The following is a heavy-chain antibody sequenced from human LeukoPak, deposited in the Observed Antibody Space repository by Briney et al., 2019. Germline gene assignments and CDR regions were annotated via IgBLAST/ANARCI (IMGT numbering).Heavy chain of an antibody. D-gene: IGHD6-13*01. V-gene: IGHV2-70*11. Sequence: TLSLTCTVSGGSISSYYWSWIRQPPGKALEWLARIDWDDDKYYSTSLKTRLTISKDTSKNQVVLTMTNMDPVDTATYYCARGYSSSWYRQYYFDYWGQGTLVTVSS. CDR1: GGSISSYYW. J-gene: IGHJ4*02. CDR2: IDWDDDK. CDR3: ARGYSSSWYRQYYFDY.